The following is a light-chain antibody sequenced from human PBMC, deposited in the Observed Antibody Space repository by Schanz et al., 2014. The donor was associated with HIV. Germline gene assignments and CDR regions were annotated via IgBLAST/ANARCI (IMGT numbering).Light chain of an antibody. CDR2: DNT. CDR3: QSYDSSLSGVV. CDR1: TSNVVSNY. J-gene: IGLJ2*01. Sequence: QSVLTQPPSVSAAPGQKITISCSGGTSNVVSNYVSWYQQGPGTAPKLLIFDNTNRPSGVPARFSGSKSGNTASLTISGLXXDDEADYYCQSYDSSLSGVVFGGGTKLTVL. V-gene: IGLV1-40*01.